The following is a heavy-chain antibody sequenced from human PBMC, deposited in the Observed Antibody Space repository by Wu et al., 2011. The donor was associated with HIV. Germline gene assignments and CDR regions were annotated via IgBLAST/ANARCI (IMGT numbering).Heavy chain of an antibody. Sequence: LVQSGAEVKKPGASVKVSCKASGYTFTAYYIHWVRQAPGQGLEWMGWIDPNSGGTNYAQKFRGRVTMTRDTSITTAYMDLSRLRSDDTAVYYRAKVLTGDSDDAFDIWGQGTMVTVSS. D-gene: IGHD7-27*01. CDR3: AKVLTGDSDDAFDI. CDR2: IDPNSGGT. J-gene: IGHJ3*02. V-gene: IGHV1-2*02. CDR1: GYTFTAYY.